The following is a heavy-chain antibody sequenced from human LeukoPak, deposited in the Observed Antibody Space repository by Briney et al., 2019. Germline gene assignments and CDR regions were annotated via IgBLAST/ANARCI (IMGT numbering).Heavy chain of an antibody. D-gene: IGHD3-10*01. V-gene: IGHV1-69*13. CDR1: GGTFSSYA. Sequence: GASVKVSCKASGGTFSSYAISWVRQAPGQGLEWMGGIIPIFGTANYAQKFQGRVTITAGESTSTAYMELSSLRSEDTAVYYCAREIYGSGSYFDYWGQGTLVTVSS. CDR3: AREIYGSGSYFDY. J-gene: IGHJ4*02. CDR2: IIPIFGTA.